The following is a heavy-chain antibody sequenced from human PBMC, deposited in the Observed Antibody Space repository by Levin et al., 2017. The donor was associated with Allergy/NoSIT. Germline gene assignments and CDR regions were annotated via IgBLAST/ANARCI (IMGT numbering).Heavy chain of an antibody. CDR3: ARFPPRTTVTTKVEGYFDL. D-gene: IGHD4-17*01. V-gene: IGHV3-53*01. Sequence: QAGGSLRLSCAASGFTVSSNYMSWVRQAPGKGLEWVSVIYSGGSTYYADSVKGRFTISRDNSKNTLYLQMNSLRAEDTAVYYCARFPPRTTVTTKVEGYFDLWGRGTLVTVSS. CDR1: GFTVSSNY. J-gene: IGHJ2*01. CDR2: IYSGGST.